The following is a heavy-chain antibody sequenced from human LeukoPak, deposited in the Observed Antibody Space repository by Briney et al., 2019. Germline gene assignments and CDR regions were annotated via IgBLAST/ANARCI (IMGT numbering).Heavy chain of an antibody. CDR1: GGSFSGYY. CDR3: ARFYDDY. D-gene: IGHD2/OR15-2a*01. Sequence: PSETLSLTCAVYGGSFSGYYWSWIRQPPGKGLEWIGEINHSGSTNYNPSLKSRVTISVDTSKNQFSLKLSSVTAADTAVYYCARFYDDYWGQGTLVTVSS. J-gene: IGHJ4*02. V-gene: IGHV4-34*01. CDR2: INHSGST.